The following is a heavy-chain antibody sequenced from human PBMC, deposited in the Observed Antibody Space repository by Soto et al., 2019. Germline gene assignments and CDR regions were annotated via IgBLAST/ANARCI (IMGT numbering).Heavy chain of an antibody. CDR2: IYSGGSK. CDR3: ARGYDWKYSYFDN. V-gene: IGHV3-53*01. CDR1: GFTVSRSY. D-gene: IGHD1-7*01. Sequence: EVRLVESGGGLIQPGGSLRLSCVVSGFTVSRSYMSWVRQAPGKSLEWVSVIYSGGSKYYVDSVKGRFTISRDDSKNTVYLQMNSLRDEDTAVYYCARGYDWKYSYFDNWGQGTLVTVSS. J-gene: IGHJ4*02.